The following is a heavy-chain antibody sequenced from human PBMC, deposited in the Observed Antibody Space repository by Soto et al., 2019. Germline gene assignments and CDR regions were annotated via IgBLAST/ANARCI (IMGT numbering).Heavy chain of an antibody. J-gene: IGHJ5*02. D-gene: IGHD2-2*01. CDR3: ARDRGYCSSTSCLRWFDP. Sequence: ASVKVSCKASGYTFTSYAMHWVRQAPGQRLEWMGWINAGNGNTKYSQKFQGRVTITRDTSASTAYMELSSLRSEDTAVYYCARDRGYCSSTSCLRWFDPWGQGTLVTVSS. V-gene: IGHV1-3*01. CDR1: GYTFTSYA. CDR2: INAGNGNT.